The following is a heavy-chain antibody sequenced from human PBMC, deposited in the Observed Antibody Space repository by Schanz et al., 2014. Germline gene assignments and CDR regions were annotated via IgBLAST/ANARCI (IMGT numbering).Heavy chain of an antibody. V-gene: IGHV1-46*03. D-gene: IGHD2-2*01. CDR1: GYTFTTYY. J-gene: IGHJ4*02. CDR2: INPSSGTT. CDR3: ARGRFFDSTSFDS. Sequence: QAQLVQSGAEVKKPGVSVKVSCKASGYTFTTYYIHWVRQAPGQGLELMGKINPSSGTTRIAQNFQGRLTVTRDTSTSTVNMELSGLRSEDTSIYYCARGRFFDSTSFDSWGQGTLVTVSS.